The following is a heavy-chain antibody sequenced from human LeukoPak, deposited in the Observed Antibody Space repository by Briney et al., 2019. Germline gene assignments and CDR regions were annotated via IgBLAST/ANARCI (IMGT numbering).Heavy chain of an antibody. V-gene: IGHV3-23*01. CDR1: GFTFSIYA. CDR2: ITSRGEST. CDR3: ARDRPNYYGSDGHYYRRDGDY. D-gene: IGHD3-22*01. Sequence: GGSLRLSSAASGFTFSIYAMSWVRQAPGKGLQWVSSITSRGESTWYVDSVKGRFTITRDNSENTLYLQMNSLRAEDTAVYYCARDRPNYYGSDGHYYRRDGDYWGRGTLVSVSS. J-gene: IGHJ4*02.